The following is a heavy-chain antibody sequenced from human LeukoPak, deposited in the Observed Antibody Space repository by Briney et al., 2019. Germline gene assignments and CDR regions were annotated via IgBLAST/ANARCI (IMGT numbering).Heavy chain of an antibody. Sequence: GGSLRLSCAASGFTFSNYWMHWIRQVPGKGLVWVSHIKYDGSATNYADSVKGRFTISRDNAKSTLYLQMNSLRAEDTAVYYCVSGSLQSGYNFDYWGQGALVTVSS. J-gene: IGHJ4*02. V-gene: IGHV3-74*01. CDR3: VSGSLQSGYNFDY. D-gene: IGHD3-3*01. CDR2: IKYDGSAT. CDR1: GFTFSNYW.